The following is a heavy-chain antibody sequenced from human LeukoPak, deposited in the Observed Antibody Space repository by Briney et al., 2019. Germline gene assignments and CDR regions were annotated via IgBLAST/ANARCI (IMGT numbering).Heavy chain of an antibody. CDR3: AREKGPYCGTYCYRYYFDY. J-gene: IGHJ4*02. Sequence: GGSLRLSCAASGFTFSDYYMSWIRQAPGKGLEWVSDITNNGSHTNYADSVTGRFTVSRDNDKNSLYIQINKLRPEDTAVYYCAREKGPYCGTYCYRYYFDYWGQGTLVTVSS. D-gene: IGHD2-21*02. CDR1: GFTFSDYY. V-gene: IGHV3-11*05. CDR2: ITNNGSHT.